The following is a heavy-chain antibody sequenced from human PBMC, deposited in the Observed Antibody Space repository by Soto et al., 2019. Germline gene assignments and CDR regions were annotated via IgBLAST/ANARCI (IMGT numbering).Heavy chain of an antibody. CDR3: AKDIGIGRLRLRGAFDY. D-gene: IGHD5-12*01. CDR2: ISWNSGSI. V-gene: IGHV3-9*01. J-gene: IGHJ4*02. Sequence: GGSLRLSCAASGFTFDDYAMHWVRQAPGKGLEWVSGISWNSGSIGYADSVKGRFTISRDNAKNSLYLQMNSLRAEDTALYYCAKDIGIGRLRLRGAFDYWGQGTLVTVSS. CDR1: GFTFDDYA.